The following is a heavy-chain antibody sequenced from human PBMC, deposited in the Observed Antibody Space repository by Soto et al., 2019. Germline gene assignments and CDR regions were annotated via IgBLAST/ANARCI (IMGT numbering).Heavy chain of an antibody. J-gene: IGHJ5*02. CDR3: ARVVETEIFLTWCDP. Sequence: GASVKVSCRASGGTFSSYALNWVRQAPGQGLEWVGGIIPMFGTANYAQKFQGRVTITADESTSIVSMELSSLRSEDTAVYYCARVVETEIFLTWCDPWGHGKLVTVSS. CDR1: GGTFSSYA. D-gene: IGHD5-18*01. CDR2: IIPMFGTA. V-gene: IGHV1-69*13.